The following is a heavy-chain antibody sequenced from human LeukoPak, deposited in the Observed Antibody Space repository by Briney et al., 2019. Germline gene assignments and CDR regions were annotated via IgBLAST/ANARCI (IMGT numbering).Heavy chain of an antibody. J-gene: IGHJ4*02. CDR2: IIPIFGTA. CDR1: GGTFSSYA. D-gene: IGHD2-2*01. V-gene: IGHV1-69*13. CDR3: ARSAHCSSTSCYLDY. Sequence: SVKVSCKASGGTFSSYAISWVRQAPGQGLEWMGRIIPIFGTANYAQKFQGRVTITADESTSTAYMELSSLRSEDTAVYYCARSAHCSSTSCYLDYWGQGTLVTVSS.